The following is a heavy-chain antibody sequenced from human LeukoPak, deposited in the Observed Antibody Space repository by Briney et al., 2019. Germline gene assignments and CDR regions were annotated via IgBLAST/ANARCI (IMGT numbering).Heavy chain of an antibody. V-gene: IGHV4-34*01. CDR3: ARHGSYCFDS. J-gene: IGHJ4*02. CDR1: GGSFSISY. D-gene: IGHD3-10*01. Sequence: SETLSLTCGVSGGSFSISYWSWIRQPPGKGLEWIGQIYHSGGANYNPSLRSRVTISIDTSKNQLSLRLSSVTAADTAVYYCARHGSYCFDSWGQGTLVTVSS. CDR2: IYHSGGA.